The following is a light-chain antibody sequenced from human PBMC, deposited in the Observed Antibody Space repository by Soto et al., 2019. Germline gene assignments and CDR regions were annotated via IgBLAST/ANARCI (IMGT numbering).Light chain of an antibody. V-gene: IGLV2-14*01. CDR2: EVS. CDR1: SSDVGGYNY. CDR3: TPYTDSITLVV. Sequence: QSALTQPASVAGSPGQSITISCTGTSSDVGGYNYVSWYQQYPGKVPKVIIYEVSNRPSGVSNRFTGSKSRNTAFLTISGLQSEKEIDYYCTPYTDSITLVVFVGGTK. J-gene: IGLJ2*01.